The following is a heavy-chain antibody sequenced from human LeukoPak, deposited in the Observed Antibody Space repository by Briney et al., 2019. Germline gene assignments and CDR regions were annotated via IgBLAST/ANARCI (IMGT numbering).Heavy chain of an antibody. V-gene: IGHV4-31*03. CDR2: IYSSGST. Sequence: NPSETLSLTCTVSGGSISSGNYYWSWIRQHPGKGLEWIGYIYSSGSTYYNPSLKSRVTISVDTSENQFSLKLSSVTAADTAVYYCARDYTGYSPLDSWGQGILVTVSS. J-gene: IGHJ4*02. D-gene: IGHD3-9*01. CDR3: ARDYTGYSPLDS. CDR1: GGSISSGNYY.